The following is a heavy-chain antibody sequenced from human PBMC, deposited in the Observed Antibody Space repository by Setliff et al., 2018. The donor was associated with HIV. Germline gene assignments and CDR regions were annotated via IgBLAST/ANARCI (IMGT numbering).Heavy chain of an antibody. J-gene: IGHJ5*01. CDR3: AGDRRASGSYSYVDS. CDR1: GFTFSSYA. CDR2: ISGSGGST. D-gene: IGHD3-10*01. Sequence: GGSLRLSCAASGFTFSSYAMSWVRQAPGKGLEWVSAISGSGGSTYYADSVKGRFTISRDNSKNTLYLQVSSLSDEDTAAYYCAGDRRASGSYSYVDSWGQGTLVTVSS. V-gene: IGHV3-23*01.